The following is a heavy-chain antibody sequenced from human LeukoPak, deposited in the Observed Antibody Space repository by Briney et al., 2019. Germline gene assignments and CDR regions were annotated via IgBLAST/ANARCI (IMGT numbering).Heavy chain of an antibody. J-gene: IGHJ5*02. CDR1: GGSISNNNYY. D-gene: IGHD6-19*01. Sequence: SETLSLTCTVSGGSISNNNYYWGWIRQPPGKGLEWIGSIYYSGSTYCNPSLEGRVTISVDTSKNQFSLKLGSVTAADTAVYYCAKHSIAVAGVHLFDNWGQGTLVTVSS. CDR2: IYYSGST. V-gene: IGHV4-39*01. CDR3: AKHSIAVAGVHLFDN.